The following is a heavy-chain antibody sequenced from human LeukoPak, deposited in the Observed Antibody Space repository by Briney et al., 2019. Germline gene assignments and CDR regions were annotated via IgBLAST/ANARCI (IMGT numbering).Heavy chain of an antibody. Sequence: GGSLRLSCAASGFTFRTYWMHWVRHAPGKGLVWVSRINNDGSITSYADSVKGRFTISRDNAKNTLYLQMNSLRAEDTAVYYCVRGYCSSTSCPTLYYYWGQGTLVTVSS. CDR3: VRGYCSSTSCPTLYYY. J-gene: IGHJ4*02. CDR2: INNDGSIT. D-gene: IGHD2-2*01. V-gene: IGHV3-74*01. CDR1: GFTFRTYW.